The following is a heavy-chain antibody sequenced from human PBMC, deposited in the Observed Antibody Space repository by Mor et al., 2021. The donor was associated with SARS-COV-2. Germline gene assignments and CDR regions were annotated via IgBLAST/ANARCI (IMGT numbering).Heavy chain of an antibody. CDR3: AKHSTAKYYFDY. J-gene: IGHJ4*02. V-gene: IGHV3-30*18. Sequence: ISYDGSYKYYSDSVKGRFTISRDNSKNTLYLQMNSLRAEDTAVYYCAKHSTAKYYFDYWGQGTLVTV. D-gene: IGHD1-1*01. CDR2: ISYDGSYK.